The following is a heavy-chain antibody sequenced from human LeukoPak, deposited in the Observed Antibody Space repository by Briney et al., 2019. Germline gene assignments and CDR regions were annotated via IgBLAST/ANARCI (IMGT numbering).Heavy chain of an antibody. CDR3: ARDHGYYDSSGYAYYGMDV. V-gene: IGHV1-69*04. CDR2: IIPILGIA. CDR1: GGTFSSYA. Sequence: SVKVSCKASGGTFSSYAISWVRQAPGQGLGWMGRIIPILGIANYAQKFQGRVTITADKSTSTAYMELSSLRSEDTAVYYCARDHGYYDSSGYAYYGMDVWGQGTTVTVSS. D-gene: IGHD3-22*01. J-gene: IGHJ6*02.